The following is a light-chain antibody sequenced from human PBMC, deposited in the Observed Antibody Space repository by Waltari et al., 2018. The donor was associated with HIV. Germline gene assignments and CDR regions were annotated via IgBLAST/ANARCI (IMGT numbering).Light chain of an antibody. CDR1: QSVLYSSNNKNY. J-gene: IGKJ2*01. CDR3: QQYYSTPPYT. Sequence: DIVMTQSPDPLAVSLGERATINCKSSQSVLYSSNNKNYLAWYQQKPGQAPKLLIYWASTRESGVPDRFSGSGSGTDFTLTISSLQAEDVAVYYCQQYYSTPPYTFGQGTKLEIK. V-gene: IGKV4-1*01. CDR2: WAS.